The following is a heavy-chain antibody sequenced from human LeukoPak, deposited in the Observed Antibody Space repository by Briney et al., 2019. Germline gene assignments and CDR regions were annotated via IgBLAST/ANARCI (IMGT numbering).Heavy chain of an antibody. CDR1: GFTFSSYG. CDR2: IWYDGSNK. Sequence: GGSLRLSCAASGFTFSSYGMHWVRQAPGNGLDWGAVIWYDGSNKYYADSVKGRFTISRDNSKNTQYLQMNSLRGEDTAVYYCARDSGLRYFDWLPDYWGQGTLVTVSS. J-gene: IGHJ4*02. CDR3: ARDSGLRYFDWLPDY. D-gene: IGHD3-9*01. V-gene: IGHV3-33*01.